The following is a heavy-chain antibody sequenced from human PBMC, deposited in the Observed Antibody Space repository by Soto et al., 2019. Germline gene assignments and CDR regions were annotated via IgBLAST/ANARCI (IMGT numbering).Heavy chain of an antibody. D-gene: IGHD6-19*01. V-gene: IGHV3-9*01. CDR2: ISWNSGSI. CDR1: GFTFDDYA. Sequence: GGSLRLSCAASGFTFDDYAMHWVRQAPGKGLEWVSGISWNSGSIGYADSVKGRFTISRDNAKNSLYLQMNSLRAEDTALYYCAKDISGSGWYYFDYWGQGTLVTVSS. CDR3: AKDISGSGWYYFDY. J-gene: IGHJ4*02.